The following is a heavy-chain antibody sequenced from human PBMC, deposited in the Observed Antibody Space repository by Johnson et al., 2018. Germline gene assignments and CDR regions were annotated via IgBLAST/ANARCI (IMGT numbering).Heavy chain of an antibody. CDR3: TRPEGLYSSNSDQYFQH. Sequence: VQLQESGGGLVQXGGSLRLXCAASGFTFTTYWMNWVRQAPGKGLEWVASIKEDGSTKYYVDSVNGRFTISRDNAKNSLYLQRNSLSAEGTAVYYCTRPEGLYSSNSDQYFQHWGQGTLVIVSS. CDR1: GFTFTTYW. J-gene: IGHJ1*01. D-gene: IGHD6-13*01. CDR2: IKEDGSTK. V-gene: IGHV3-7*01.